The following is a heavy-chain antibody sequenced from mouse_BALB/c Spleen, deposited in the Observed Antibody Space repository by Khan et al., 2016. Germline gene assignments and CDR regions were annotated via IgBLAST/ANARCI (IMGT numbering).Heavy chain of an antibody. CDR1: GYTFTNYG. V-gene: IGHV9-3-1*01. CDR3: ARYWGSYWYFDV. CDR2: INTYTGEP. Sequence: QIQLVQSGPELKKPGETVKISCKASGYTFTNYGMNWVKQAPGKGLKWMGWINTYTGEPTYADDFKGRFAFSLETSASTAYLQINNLKNEDTATYFCARYWGSYWYFDVWGAGTTVTVSA. D-gene: IGHD4-1*01. J-gene: IGHJ1*01.